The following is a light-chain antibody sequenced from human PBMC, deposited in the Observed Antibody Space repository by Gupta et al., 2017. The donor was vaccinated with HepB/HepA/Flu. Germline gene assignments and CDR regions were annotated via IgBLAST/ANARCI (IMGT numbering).Light chain of an antibody. CDR2: KAS. J-gene: IGKJ1*01. CDR1: QSISSW. Sequence: DIQMTQSPSTLSASVGDRVTITCRASQSISSWLAWYQQKPGKAPKLLIYKASSLESGVPSRFSGSGCGTEFTLTISSRQPDDFAAYYCQQNNDYSSWTFGQGTKVEIK. CDR3: QQNNDYSSWT. V-gene: IGKV1-5*03.